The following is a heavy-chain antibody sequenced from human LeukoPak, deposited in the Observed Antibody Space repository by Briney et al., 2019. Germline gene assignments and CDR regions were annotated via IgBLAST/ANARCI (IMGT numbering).Heavy chain of an antibody. V-gene: IGHV3-7*02. CDR3: VRGVGVSRFNYFDP. Sequence: GGSLRLSCAASGFTFSSYSMNWVRQAPGQGLEWVANIKQDGSEIYYVDSVKGRFTISRDNSKNTLFLQMNSLRDDDTAVYYCVRGVGVSRFNYFDPWGQGTLVIVSS. CDR2: IKQDGSEI. D-gene: IGHD6-13*01. J-gene: IGHJ5*02. CDR1: GFTFSSYS.